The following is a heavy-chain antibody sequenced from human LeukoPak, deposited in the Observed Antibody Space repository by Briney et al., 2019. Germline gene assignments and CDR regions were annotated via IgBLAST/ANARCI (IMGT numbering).Heavy chain of an antibody. Sequence: GGSLRLSCAASGFTFSSYEMNWVRQAPGKGLEWVLYISSSGSTIYYADSVKGRFTISRDNAKNSLYLQMNSLRAEDTALYYCAKGPTTYYYGSGSLKGYMDVWGKGTTVTISS. D-gene: IGHD3-10*01. CDR2: ISSSGSTI. J-gene: IGHJ6*03. CDR1: GFTFSSYE. V-gene: IGHV3-48*03. CDR3: AKGPTTYYYGSGSLKGYMDV.